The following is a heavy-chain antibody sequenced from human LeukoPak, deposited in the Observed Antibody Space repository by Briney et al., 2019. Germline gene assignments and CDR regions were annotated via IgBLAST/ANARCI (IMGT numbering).Heavy chain of an antibody. Sequence: GGSLRLSCAASGFTFRSSAMSWVRQAPGKGLEWVSTISGSGGSTYYADSVKGRLTISRDNSKNTLYLQVNSLRAEDTAVYYCAKGGYSGYDFSAFDYWGQGTLVTVSS. D-gene: IGHD5-12*01. CDR1: GFTFRSSA. CDR2: ISGSGGST. V-gene: IGHV3-23*01. CDR3: AKGGYSGYDFSAFDY. J-gene: IGHJ4*02.